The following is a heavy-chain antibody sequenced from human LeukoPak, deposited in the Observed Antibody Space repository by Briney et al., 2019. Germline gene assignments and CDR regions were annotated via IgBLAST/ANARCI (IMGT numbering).Heavy chain of an antibody. CDR1: GFTVSSNY. D-gene: IGHD4-11*01. J-gene: IGHJ6*03. V-gene: IGHV3-53*01. CDR2: IYSGGST. Sequence: GGSLRLSCAASGFTVSSNYMSWVRQAPGKGLEWVSVIYSGGSTYYADSVKGRFTISRDNSKITLYLQMNSLRAEDTAVYYCARYTVTTPLYYMDVWGKGTTVTVSS. CDR3: ARYTVTTPLYYMDV.